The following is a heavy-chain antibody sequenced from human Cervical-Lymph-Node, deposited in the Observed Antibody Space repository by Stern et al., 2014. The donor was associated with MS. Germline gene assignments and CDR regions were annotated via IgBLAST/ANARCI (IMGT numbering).Heavy chain of an antibody. J-gene: IGHJ4*02. CDR3: ARDKMHAFDY. D-gene: IGHD2-8*01. CDR1: GYTFTTYG. Sequence: QVQLVESGTEVKKPGASVLVSCKASGYTFTTYGITWVRQAPGQGLEWMGWISAGSGNTKYAQKFQDRVTMTRDTTTGTAYMEVRSLRSEDTAVYYCARDKMHAFDYWGQGTQVTVSS. CDR2: ISAGSGNT. V-gene: IGHV1-18*01.